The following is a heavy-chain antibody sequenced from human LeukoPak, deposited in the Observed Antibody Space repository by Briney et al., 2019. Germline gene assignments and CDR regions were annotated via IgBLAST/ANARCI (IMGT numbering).Heavy chain of an antibody. CDR3: AKEENYYDSSGYRHNAY. J-gene: IGHJ4*02. D-gene: IGHD3-22*01. Sequence: GGPLRLSCAASGLIVSTKYMSWVRQAPGKGLEWVSGIRGSGGRTYYADSVKGRFTISRDNSKNTLYLQMNSLRAEDTAVYYCAKEENYYDSSGYRHNAYWGQGTLVTVSS. V-gene: IGHV3-23*01. CDR1: GLIVSTKY. CDR2: IRGSGGRT.